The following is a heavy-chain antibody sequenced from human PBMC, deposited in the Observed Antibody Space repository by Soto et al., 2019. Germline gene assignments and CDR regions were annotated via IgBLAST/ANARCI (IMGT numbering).Heavy chain of an antibody. Sequence: GGSLRLSCAASGFTVSSNYMSWVRQAPGKGLEWVSVIYSGGSTYYADSVKGRFTISRHNSKNTLYLQMNSLRAEDTAVYYCARIASDRPFTIFGVAIPDWGQGTLVTVSS. CDR1: GFTVSSNY. CDR2: IYSGGST. CDR3: ARIASDRPFTIFGVAIPD. J-gene: IGHJ4*02. V-gene: IGHV3-53*04. D-gene: IGHD3-3*01.